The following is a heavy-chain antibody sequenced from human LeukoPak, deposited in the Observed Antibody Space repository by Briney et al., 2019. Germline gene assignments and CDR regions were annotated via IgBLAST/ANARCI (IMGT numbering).Heavy chain of an antibody. Sequence: AASVKVSCKASGGTFSSYTISWVRQAPGQGLEWAGRIIPILDITNYAQKFQGRVTITADKSTSTAYMELSSLRSEDTAMYYCARSTEYYDSSGYLGDWFDPWGQGTLVTVSS. CDR1: GGTFSSYT. CDR2: IIPILDIT. J-gene: IGHJ5*02. D-gene: IGHD3-22*01. CDR3: ARSTEYYDSSGYLGDWFDP. V-gene: IGHV1-69*02.